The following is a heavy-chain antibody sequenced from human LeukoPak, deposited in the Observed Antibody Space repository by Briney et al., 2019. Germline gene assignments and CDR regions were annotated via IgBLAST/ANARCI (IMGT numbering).Heavy chain of an antibody. D-gene: IGHD6-19*01. CDR1: GFTFSSYA. CDR3: AKAPYSSDSYYFDY. Sequence: GGSLRLSCAASGFTFSSYAMSWVRQAPGKGLEWVSAISGSGGSTYYADSVKGRFTISGDNSKNTLYLQMNSLRAEGTAVYYCAKAPYSSDSYYFDYWGQGTLVTVSS. CDR2: ISGSGGST. V-gene: IGHV3-23*01. J-gene: IGHJ4*02.